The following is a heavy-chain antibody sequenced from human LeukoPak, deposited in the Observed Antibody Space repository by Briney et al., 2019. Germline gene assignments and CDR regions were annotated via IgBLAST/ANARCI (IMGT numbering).Heavy chain of an antibody. V-gene: IGHV3-7*01. Sequence: GGSLRLSCAASGFTFSSYAMSWVRQAPGKGLEWVANIKQDGSEKYYVDSVKGRFTISRDNAKNSLYLQMNSLRAEDTAVYYCARESPQWELNAFDIWGQGTMVTVSS. CDR2: IKQDGSEK. D-gene: IGHD1-26*01. J-gene: IGHJ3*02. CDR1: GFTFSSYA. CDR3: ARESPQWELNAFDI.